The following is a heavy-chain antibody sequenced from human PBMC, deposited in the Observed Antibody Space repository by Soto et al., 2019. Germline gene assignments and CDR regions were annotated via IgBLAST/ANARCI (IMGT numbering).Heavy chain of an antibody. J-gene: IGHJ6*02. V-gene: IGHV1-69*01. Sequence: QVQLVQSGAEVKKPGSSVKVSCKASGGTFSSYAISWVRQAPGQGLEWMGGIIPILGTANYAQKFQGRVTITADESTSTAYMELSSLRSEDTAVYYCARRIAAAGAYYYYYGMDVWGQGTTVTVSS. D-gene: IGHD6-13*01. CDR1: GGTFSSYA. CDR3: ARRIAAAGAYYYYYGMDV. CDR2: IIPILGTA.